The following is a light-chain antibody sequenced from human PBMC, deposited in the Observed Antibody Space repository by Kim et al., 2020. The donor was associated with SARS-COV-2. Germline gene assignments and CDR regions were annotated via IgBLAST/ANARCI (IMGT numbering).Light chain of an antibody. CDR2: SNN. CDR3: AAWDDSLNGGV. V-gene: IGLV1-44*01. Sequence: GQWVTSPCSGSNSKIGNNTVNWYRQLPGTAPKLLIYSNNQRPSGVPDRFSGSKSGTSASLAISGLQSEDEAYYYCAAWDDSLNGGVFGGGTQLTVL. CDR1: NSKIGNNT. J-gene: IGLJ3*02.